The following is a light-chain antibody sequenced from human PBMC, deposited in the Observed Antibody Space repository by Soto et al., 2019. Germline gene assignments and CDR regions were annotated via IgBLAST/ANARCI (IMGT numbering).Light chain of an antibody. CDR2: GAF. CDR3: QQYNDWPMT. Sequence: EIVMTQSPVTLSVSPGERATLSCRASQSVSSNLAWYQQKPGQAPSLLIYGAFTRATGIPARLSGTGSGTEFTLTISSLQSEDFELYYCQQYNDWPMTLGQGTKVDI. CDR1: QSVSSN. J-gene: IGKJ1*01. V-gene: IGKV3-15*01.